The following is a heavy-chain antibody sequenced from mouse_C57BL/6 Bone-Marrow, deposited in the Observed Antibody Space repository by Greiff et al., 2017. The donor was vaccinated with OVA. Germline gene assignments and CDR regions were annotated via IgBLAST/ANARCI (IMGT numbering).Heavy chain of an antibody. V-gene: IGHV1-4*01. Sequence: QVQLQQSGAELARPGASVKMSCKASGYTFTSYTMHWVKQRPGQGLEWIGYINPSSGYTKYNQKFKDKATLTADKSSSTAYMQLSSLTSEDSAVYYCARSVTHRDWYFEVWGTGTTVTVSS. D-gene: IGHD2-12*01. J-gene: IGHJ1*03. CDR2: INPSSGYT. CDR1: GYTFTSYT. CDR3: ARSVTHRDWYFEV.